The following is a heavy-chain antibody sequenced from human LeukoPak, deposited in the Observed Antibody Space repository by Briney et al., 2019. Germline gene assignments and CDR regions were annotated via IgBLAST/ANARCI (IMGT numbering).Heavy chain of an antibody. CDR1: GGSISNYY. D-gene: IGHD3-3*01. V-gene: IGHV4-4*07. Sequence: SETLSLTCTVSGGSISNYYWSWIRQPAGKGLEWIGRIYTSGSTNYNPSLKSRVTMSVDTSKNQFSLELSSVTAADTAVYYCASQYYDFWSAPDAFDIWGQGTMVTVSS. CDR3: ASQYYDFWSAPDAFDI. J-gene: IGHJ3*02. CDR2: IYTSGST.